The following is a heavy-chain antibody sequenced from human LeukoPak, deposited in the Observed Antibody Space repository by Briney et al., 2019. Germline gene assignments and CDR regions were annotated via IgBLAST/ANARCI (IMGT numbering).Heavy chain of an antibody. J-gene: IGHJ4*02. D-gene: IGHD3-10*01. CDR3: ARIATEIIGSDPVDY. CDR1: GFTFSNPW. CDR2: IRSKTYGGAA. V-gene: IGHV3-49*04. Sequence: GGSLRLSCAASGFTFSNPWMSWVRQAPGKGLEWVGFIRSKTYGGAADYAASVKGRFTISRDDSHSIAYLQMNSLQIEDTAVYYCARIATEIIGSDPVDYWGQGTLVTVSS.